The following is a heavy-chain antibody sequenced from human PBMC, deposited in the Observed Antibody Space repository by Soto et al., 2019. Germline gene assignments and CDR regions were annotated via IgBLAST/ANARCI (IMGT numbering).Heavy chain of an antibody. CDR1: GYTFTDPG. Sequence: QVQLVQSGPEVKKPGASVTVSCKTSGYTFTDPGIDWVRQAPGQGLEWVGWVSSYNGNTNYAYNLKDRVIMTTDASTSTAYMELRGLRSDDTAVYYCARDFEGSYSPADFWGQGTPVTVSS. V-gene: IGHV1-18*01. CDR2: VSSYNGNT. D-gene: IGHD3-10*01. CDR3: ARDFEGSYSPADF. J-gene: IGHJ4*02.